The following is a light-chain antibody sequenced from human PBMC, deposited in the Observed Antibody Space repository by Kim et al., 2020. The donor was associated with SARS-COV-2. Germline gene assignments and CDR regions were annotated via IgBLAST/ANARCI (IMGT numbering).Light chain of an antibody. V-gene: IGLV3-21*04. CDR3: QVWDSSSDWV. J-gene: IGLJ3*02. CDR2: YDS. CDR1: NNGSKS. Sequence: APGKAARITCGGKNNGSKSVHRYQQKPGQAPVLVIYYDSDRPSGIPERLSGSNSGNTGTLTISRVEAGDEADYYCQVWDSSSDWVFGGGTQLTVL.